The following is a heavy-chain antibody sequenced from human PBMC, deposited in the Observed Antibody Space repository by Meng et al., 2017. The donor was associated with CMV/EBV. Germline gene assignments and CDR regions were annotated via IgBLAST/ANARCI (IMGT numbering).Heavy chain of an antibody. CDR1: GFTFNTYS. CDR2: ISAYNGNT. D-gene: IGHD2-2*01. V-gene: IGHV1-18*01. J-gene: IGHJ5*02. CDR3: ARERVVVPAASYGRWFDP. Sequence: TCAASGFTFNTYSMNWVRQAPGQGLEWMGWISAYNGNTNYAQKLQGRVTMTTDTSTSTAYMELRSLRSEDTAVYYCARERVVVPAASYGRWFDPWGQGTLVTVSS.